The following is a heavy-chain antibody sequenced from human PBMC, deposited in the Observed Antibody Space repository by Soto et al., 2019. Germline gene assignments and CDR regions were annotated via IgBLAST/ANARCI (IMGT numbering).Heavy chain of an antibody. CDR3: ARDYYRFNSCYGFSMDV. CDR1: RFTFSSYA. CDR2: ISYDGSNK. D-gene: IGHD5-12*01. Sequence: QVQLVESGGGVVQPGRSLRLSCAASRFTFSSYAMHWVRQAPGKGLEWVAVISYDGSNKYYADSVKGRFTISRDNSKNTLYLQMNSLRAEDTAVYYCARDYYRFNSCYGFSMDVWGQGTTVTVSS. V-gene: IGHV3-30-3*01. J-gene: IGHJ6*02.